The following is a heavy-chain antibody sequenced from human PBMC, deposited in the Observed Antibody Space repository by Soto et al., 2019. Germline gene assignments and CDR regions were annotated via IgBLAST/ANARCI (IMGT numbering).Heavy chain of an antibody. D-gene: IGHD6-19*01. Sequence: SGGSLRLSCAASGFTFSSYAMSWVRQAPGKGLEWVSTISVGGGSTYFADSVKGRFTISRDDSMNTLYLQMNSLRTEDTAVYYCAKGPSSGWPYFFDYWGQGSQVTVSS. CDR3: AKGPSSGWPYFFDY. V-gene: IGHV3-23*01. CDR1: GFTFSSYA. J-gene: IGHJ4*02. CDR2: ISVGGGST.